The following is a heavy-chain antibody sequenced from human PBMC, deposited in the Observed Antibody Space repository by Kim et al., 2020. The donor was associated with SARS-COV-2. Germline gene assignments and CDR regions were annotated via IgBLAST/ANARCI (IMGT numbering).Heavy chain of an antibody. CDR3: AKDLFGASSSWSGAFDI. Sequence: GGSLRLSCAASGFTFDDYAMHWVRQAPGKGLEWVSGISWNSGSIGYADSVKGRFTISRDNAKNSLYLQMNSLRAEDTALYYCAKDLFGASSSWSGAFDI. J-gene: IGHJ3*02. CDR2: ISWNSGSI. D-gene: IGHD6-13*01. CDR1: GFTFDDYA. V-gene: IGHV3-9*01.